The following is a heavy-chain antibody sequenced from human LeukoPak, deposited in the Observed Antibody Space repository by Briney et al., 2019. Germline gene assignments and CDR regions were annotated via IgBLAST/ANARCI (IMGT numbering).Heavy chain of an antibody. D-gene: IGHD3-9*01. CDR1: GYTFNTYG. J-gene: IGHJ1*01. Sequence: GASVKVSCKTSGYTFNTYGITWVGQAPGQGLEWMGWISAYNGNTNYAQKLQGRVTMTTDTSTSTAYMELRSLRSDDTAVYYCARDNLYDILTGSEYFQHWGQGTLVTVSS. CDR2: ISAYNGNT. CDR3: ARDNLYDILTGSEYFQH. V-gene: IGHV1-18*01.